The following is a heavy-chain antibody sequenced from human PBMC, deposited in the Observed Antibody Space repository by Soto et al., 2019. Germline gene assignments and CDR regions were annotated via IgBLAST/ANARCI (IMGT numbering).Heavy chain of an antibody. D-gene: IGHD6-19*01. CDR1: GFTFSSYA. V-gene: IGHV3-23*01. Sequence: LRLSCAASGFTFSSYAMSWVRQAPGKGLEWVSAISGSGGSTYYADSAKGRFTISRDNSKNTLYLQMNSLRAEDTAVYYCAKGAAVARYYYYGMDVWGQGTTVTVSS. CDR2: ISGSGGST. J-gene: IGHJ6*02. CDR3: AKGAAVARYYYYGMDV.